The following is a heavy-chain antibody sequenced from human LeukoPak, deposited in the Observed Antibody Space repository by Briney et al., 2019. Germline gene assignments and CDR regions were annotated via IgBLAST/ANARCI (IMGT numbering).Heavy chain of an antibody. V-gene: IGHV3-21*01. Sequence: GGSLRLSCAASGFTFSSYSMNWVRQAPGKGLEWVSSISSSSSYIYSADSVKGRFTISRDNAKNSLYLQMNSLRDEDTAVYYCARGWFHAIDYWGQGTLVTVSS. D-gene: IGHD2/OR15-2a*01. CDR3: ARGWFHAIDY. J-gene: IGHJ4*02. CDR1: GFTFSSYS. CDR2: ISSSSSYI.